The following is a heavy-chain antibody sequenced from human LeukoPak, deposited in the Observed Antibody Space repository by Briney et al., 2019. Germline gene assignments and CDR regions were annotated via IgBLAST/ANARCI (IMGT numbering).Heavy chain of an antibody. V-gene: IGHV3-48*02. CDR2: ISSSGNAI. D-gene: IGHD1-26*01. Sequence: HPGGSLRLSCAASGFTFSSYSMNWVRQAPGKRLEWVSYISSSGNAIYYADSVKGRFTISRDNAKNSLYLQMNSLRDEDTAVYYCARGPSGSYIDAFDIWGQGTLVTVSS. CDR3: ARGPSGSYIDAFDI. J-gene: IGHJ3*02. CDR1: GFTFSSYS.